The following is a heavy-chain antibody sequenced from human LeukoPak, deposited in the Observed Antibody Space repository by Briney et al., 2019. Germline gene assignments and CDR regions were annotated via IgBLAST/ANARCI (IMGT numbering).Heavy chain of an antibody. D-gene: IGHD3-10*01. CDR3: ARGRYQYYYGSGSYYGYGMDV. V-gene: IGHV4-34*01. CDR1: AGSVSGHY. CDR2: IDLSVTT. J-gene: IGHJ6*02. Sequence: PSETLSPTCAVDAGSVSGHYWSWIRQPPGKGLEWIGVIDLSVTTDYNPSLKSRVTISVDTSKNQFSLKLSSVTAADTAVYYCARGRYQYYYGSGSYYGYGMDVWGQGTTVTVSS.